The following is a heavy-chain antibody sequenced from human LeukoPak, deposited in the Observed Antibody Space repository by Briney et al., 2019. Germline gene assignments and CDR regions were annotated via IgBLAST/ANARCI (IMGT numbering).Heavy chain of an antibody. Sequence: SVKVSCKASGGTFSSYAISWVRQAPGQGLEWMGRIIPILGIANYAQKFQGRVTITADKSTSTAYMELSSLRSEDPAVFYCAFRIAVAGSVEYFQHWGQGPLVPVSS. CDR3: AFRIAVAGSVEYFQH. CDR1: GGTFSSYA. J-gene: IGHJ1*01. CDR2: IIPILGIA. V-gene: IGHV1-69*04. D-gene: IGHD6-19*01.